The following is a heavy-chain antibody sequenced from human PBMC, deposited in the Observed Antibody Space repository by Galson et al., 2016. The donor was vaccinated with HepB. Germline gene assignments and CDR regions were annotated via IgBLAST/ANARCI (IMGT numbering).Heavy chain of an antibody. D-gene: IGHD6-13*01. J-gene: IGHJ4*02. CDR3: VRVGGSGWSGVFDY. Sequence: SLRLSCAVSGFSLDDYGMSWVRQAPGKGLEWVSGVNWKGHNKGYADSVKGRFSIARDNGNNSLYLQMNSLRVDDTAFYYCVRVGGSGWSGVFDYWAQGALVTVSS. CDR2: VNWKGHNK. V-gene: IGHV3-20*04. CDR1: GFSLDDYG.